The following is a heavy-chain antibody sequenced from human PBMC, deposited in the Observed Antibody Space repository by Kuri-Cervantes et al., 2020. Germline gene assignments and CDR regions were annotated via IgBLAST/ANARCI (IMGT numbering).Heavy chain of an antibody. CDR1: GFTFSTYG. CDR3: AREYYDFWSGYSPLRGGFDP. D-gene: IGHD3-3*01. V-gene: IGHV3-33*01. CDR2: IWYDGSKK. J-gene: IGHJ5*02. Sequence: GESLKISCAASGFTFSTYGMHWVRQAPGKGLEWVAVIWYDGSKKNYADSVKGRFTISRDNSKNTLYLQMNSLRAEDTAVYYCAREYYDFWSGYSPLRGGFDPWGQGTLVTVSS.